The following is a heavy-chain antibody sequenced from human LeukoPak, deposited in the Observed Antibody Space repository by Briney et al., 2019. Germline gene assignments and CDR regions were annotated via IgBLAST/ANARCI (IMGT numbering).Heavy chain of an antibody. Sequence: SETLTLTRAVNGGSFSGYYWSWIRQPPGKGLEWIGEINHSGSTNYNPSLKSRVTISVDTSKNQFSLKLSSVTAADTAVYYCARAGIVAAGMGGPDYWGQGTLVTVSS. V-gene: IGHV4-34*01. CDR1: GGSFSGYY. D-gene: IGHD6-13*01. CDR3: ARAGIVAAGMGGPDY. J-gene: IGHJ4*02. CDR2: INHSGST.